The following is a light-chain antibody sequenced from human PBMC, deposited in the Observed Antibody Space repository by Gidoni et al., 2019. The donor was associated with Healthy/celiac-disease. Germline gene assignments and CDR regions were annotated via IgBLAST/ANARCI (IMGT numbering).Light chain of an antibody. CDR1: QSISNR. Sequence: DIQMTQSPSTLPASVGDRVTVPRRASQSISNRLAWYQQEPGKSPKVLIFKASSIESWAPSRCRGSGGGTDFTLTSSSLQADDVATYYRLQYHTYLWTFGQGTKVEIK. CDR2: KAS. CDR3: LQYHTYLWT. V-gene: IGKV1-5*03. J-gene: IGKJ1*01.